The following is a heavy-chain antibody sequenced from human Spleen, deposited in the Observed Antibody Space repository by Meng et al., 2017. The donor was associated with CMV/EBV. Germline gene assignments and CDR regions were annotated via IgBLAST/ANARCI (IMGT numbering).Heavy chain of an antibody. V-gene: IGHV1-46*01. CDR2: INPSGGST. Sequence: ASVKVSCKASGYTFTSYYMHWVRQAPGQGLEWMGIINPSGGSTSYAQKFQGRVTMTRDTSTGTAYMVLSGLRSGDTAVYFCARGEEEQLAQFYYYGMDVWGQGTKVTVSS. D-gene: IGHD1-1*01. J-gene: IGHJ6*02. CDR1: GYTFTSYY. CDR3: ARGEEEQLAQFYYYGMDV.